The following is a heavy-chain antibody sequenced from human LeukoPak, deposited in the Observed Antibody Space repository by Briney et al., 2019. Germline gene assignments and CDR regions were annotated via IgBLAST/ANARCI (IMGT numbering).Heavy chain of an antibody. D-gene: IGHD4-17*01. CDR3: ARHQGGMTTVTLFDP. V-gene: IGHV4-39*01. J-gene: IGHJ5*02. Sequence: SETLSLTCTVSGGSISSSSYYWGWIRQPPGKGLEWIGFIYYSGSTYYNPSLKSRVTISVDTSKNQFSLKLSSVTAADTAVYYCARHQGGMTTVTLFDPWGQGTLVTVSS. CDR1: GGSISSSSYY. CDR2: IYYSGST.